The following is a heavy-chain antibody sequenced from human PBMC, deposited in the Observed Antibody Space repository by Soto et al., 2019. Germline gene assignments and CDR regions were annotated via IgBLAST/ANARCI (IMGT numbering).Heavy chain of an antibody. CDR3: EKSTGGTANGMGV. CDR2: ISWNSGTI. V-gene: IGHV3-9*01. J-gene: IGHJ6*02. Sequence: EVQVVESGGGLVQPGRSLRLSCAASGFSFDDYAMHWVRQAPGKGLEWVSGISWNSGTIGYADSVKGRFTISRDNAKNARYLQMNSRRAEDTALYYFEKSTGGTANGMGVWGQGTTVTVCS. CDR1: GFSFDDYA. D-gene: IGHD2-8*02.